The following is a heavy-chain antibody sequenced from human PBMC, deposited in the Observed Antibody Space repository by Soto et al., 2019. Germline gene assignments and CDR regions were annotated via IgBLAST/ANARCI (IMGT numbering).Heavy chain of an antibody. V-gene: IGHV1-18*01. CDR3: SRDLGGQIVDY. CDR1: GYTFTSYG. CDR2: ISGYNCNT. Sequence: QVQLVQSGAEVKKPGASVKVSCKASGYTFTSYGISWVRQAHGQGLEWMGWISGYNCNTKSAEKLQGRVTMTTDTSTSTAYMALRSLRSDDTAVYYFSRDLGGQIVDYWVQGTLVTLSS. J-gene: IGHJ4*02. D-gene: IGHD1-26*01.